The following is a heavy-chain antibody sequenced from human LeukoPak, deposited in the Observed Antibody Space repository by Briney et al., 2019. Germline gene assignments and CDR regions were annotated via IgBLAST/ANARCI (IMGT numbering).Heavy chain of an antibody. CDR3: ASTPAAAGTGWFDP. Sequence: ALVKVSCKASGGTFSSYAISWGRQALGQGREWMGRIIPILGIANYAQKFQGRVTITADKSTSTAYMELSSLRSEDTAVYYCASTPAAAGTGWFDPWGQGTLVTVSS. J-gene: IGHJ5*02. CDR2: IIPILGIA. V-gene: IGHV1-69*04. D-gene: IGHD6-13*01. CDR1: GGTFSSYA.